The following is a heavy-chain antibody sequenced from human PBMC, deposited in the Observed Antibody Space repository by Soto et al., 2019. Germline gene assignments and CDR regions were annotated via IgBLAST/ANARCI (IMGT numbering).Heavy chain of an antibody. Sequence: QLQLQESGPGLVKHSETLSLTCTVSGGSISRSSYYWGWIRQPPGKGLEWIGSIYYSGSTYYNPSLKSRVTISVDTSKNQFSLKLSSVTAADTAVYYCARHDYGGFGLWGQGTLVTVSS. CDR3: ARHDYGGFGL. CDR1: GGSISRSSYY. J-gene: IGHJ4*02. CDR2: IYYSGST. D-gene: IGHD4-17*01. V-gene: IGHV4-39*01.